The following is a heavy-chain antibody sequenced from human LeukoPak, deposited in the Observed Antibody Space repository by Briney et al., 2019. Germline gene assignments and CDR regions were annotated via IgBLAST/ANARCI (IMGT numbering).Heavy chain of an antibody. CDR3: ARGRIHCSSTSCYAGEVYDY. J-gene: IGHJ4*02. Sequence: GGSLRLSCAASGFTFSSYAMSWVRQAPGKGLEWVSAISGSGGSTYYADSVKGRFTISRDNSKNTLYLQMNSLRAEDTAVYYCARGRIHCSSTSCYAGEVYDYWGQGTLVTVSS. CDR1: GFTFSSYA. V-gene: IGHV3-23*01. CDR2: ISGSGGST. D-gene: IGHD2-2*01.